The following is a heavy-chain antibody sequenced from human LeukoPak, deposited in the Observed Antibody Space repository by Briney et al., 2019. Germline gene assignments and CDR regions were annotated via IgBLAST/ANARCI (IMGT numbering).Heavy chain of an antibody. CDR2: IYYSGRT. CDR3: ARFQDYFDY. V-gene: IGHV4-59*01. J-gene: IGHJ4*02. Sequence: SETLSLTCTVSGGSISSYYWSWIRQPPGKGLEWIGYIYYSGRTKYNPSLKSRVTISVDTSKNQFSLKLSSVTAADTAVYYCARFQDYFDYWGQGTLVTVSS. CDR1: GGSISSYY.